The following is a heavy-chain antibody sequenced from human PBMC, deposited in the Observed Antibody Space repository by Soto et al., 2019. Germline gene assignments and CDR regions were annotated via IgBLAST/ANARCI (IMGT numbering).Heavy chain of an antibody. V-gene: IGHV1-69*01. CDR3: ALGYSSSWYVVNNDS. D-gene: IGHD6-13*01. J-gene: IGHJ4*02. CDR2: IIPIFGTA. Sequence: QVPLVQSGAEVKKPGSSVKVSCKASGGTFSSYAISWVRQAPGQGLEWMGGIIPIFGTANYAQKFQGRVTITADEATSTAKMGLRRLRSDDTAVYYCALGYSSSWYVVNNDSWGQGTLVTVSS. CDR1: GGTFSSYA.